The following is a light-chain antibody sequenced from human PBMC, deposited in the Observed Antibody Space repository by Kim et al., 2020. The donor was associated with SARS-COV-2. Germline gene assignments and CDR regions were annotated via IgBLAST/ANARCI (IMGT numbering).Light chain of an antibody. V-gene: IGKV1-33*01. J-gene: IGKJ4*01. Sequence: SASVGDRVTITCRVSEDISNYLNWYQQKPGKAPKLLIYDASTLDIGVPSRFTGGGSGTDFTFTITNLQPEDFATYYCQQCDSVPLTFGGGTKLEI. CDR2: DAS. CDR1: EDISNY. CDR3: QQCDSVPLT.